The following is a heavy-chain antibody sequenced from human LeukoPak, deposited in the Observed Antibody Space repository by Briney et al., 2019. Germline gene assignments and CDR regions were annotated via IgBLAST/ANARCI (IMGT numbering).Heavy chain of an antibody. D-gene: IGHD3-9*01. J-gene: IGHJ4*02. V-gene: IGHV4-34*01. CDR2: INHSGST. CDR3: ARGPPQYYDILTGYYPD. CDR1: GGSFSGYY. Sequence: SETLSLTCAVYGGSFSGYYWSWIRQPPGKGLEWSGEINHSGSTNYNPSLKSRVTISVDTSKNQFSLKLSSVTAADTAVYYCARGPPQYYDILTGYYPDWGQGTLVTVSS.